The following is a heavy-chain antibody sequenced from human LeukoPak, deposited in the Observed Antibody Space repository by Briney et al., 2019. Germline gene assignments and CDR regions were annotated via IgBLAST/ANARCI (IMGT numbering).Heavy chain of an antibody. D-gene: IGHD3-22*01. CDR3: SRGLDSRKLGY. J-gene: IGHJ4*02. V-gene: IGHV4-31*03. CDR1: VASLSSGDQY. CDR2: IHPSGRL. Sequence: PSQTLSLTCSVWVASLSSGDQYWHWVRKRAGRGLEWIGSIHPSGRLYNNPSLESRVTISIDTSKNQFSLNLNSVTAADTAVYFCSRGLDSRKLGYWGQGTLVTVSS.